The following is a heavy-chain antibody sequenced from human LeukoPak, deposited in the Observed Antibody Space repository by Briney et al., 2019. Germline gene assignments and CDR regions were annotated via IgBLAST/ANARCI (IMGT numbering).Heavy chain of an antibody. J-gene: IGHJ4*02. V-gene: IGHV4-34*01. CDR2: INHSGST. CDR3: ARGIFIAAKYFDY. D-gene: IGHD6-6*01. CDR1: GGSFSGYY. Sequence: SETLSLTCAAYGGSFSGYYWSWIRQPPGKGLEWIGEINHSGSTNYNPSLKSRVTISVDTSKNQFSLKLSSVTAADTAVYYCARGIFIAAKYFDYWGQGTLVTVSS.